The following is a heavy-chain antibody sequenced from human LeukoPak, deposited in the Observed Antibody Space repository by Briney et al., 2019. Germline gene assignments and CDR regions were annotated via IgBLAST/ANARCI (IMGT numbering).Heavy chain of an antibody. CDR1: GFTFSSYG. V-gene: IGHV3-33*01. J-gene: IGHJ4*02. Sequence: GKSLRLSCAASGFTFSSYGMHWVRQAPGKGLEWVAIIWFDGSNKHYADSVKGRFTISRDDSKNTLYLQMNSLRAEDTAVYYGARNGGNYILDYWGQGTLVTVSS. CDR2: IWFDGSNK. CDR3: ARNGGNYILDY. D-gene: IGHD4/OR15-4a*01.